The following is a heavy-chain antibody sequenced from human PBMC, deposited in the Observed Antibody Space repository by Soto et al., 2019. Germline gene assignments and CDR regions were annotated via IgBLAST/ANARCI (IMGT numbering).Heavy chain of an antibody. J-gene: IGHJ6*03. Sequence: QVQLVESGGGVVQPGRSLRLSCAASGFTFSSYGMHWVRQAPGKGLEWVAVLWYDGSNKYYADSVKGRFTISRDNSKNTLYLQMNSLRAEDTAVYYCARARGIGYYYYMDVWGKGTTVTVSS. CDR2: LWYDGSNK. CDR3: ARARGIGYYYYMDV. D-gene: IGHD3-16*01. CDR1: GFTFSSYG. V-gene: IGHV3-33*01.